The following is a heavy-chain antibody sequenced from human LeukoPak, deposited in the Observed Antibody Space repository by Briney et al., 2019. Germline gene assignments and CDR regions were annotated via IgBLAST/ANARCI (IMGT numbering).Heavy chain of an antibody. J-gene: IGHJ4*02. Sequence: SGPTLVKPTQTLTLTCTFSGFSLSTGGVGVGWIRQPPGKALEWLALIYWDDDKRYSPSLKSRLTITKDTSKNQVVLTMTNMDPVDTATYYCARLWFGELLSNHFDYWGRGTLVTVSS. D-gene: IGHD3-10*01. CDR2: IYWDDDK. CDR1: GFSLSTGGVG. V-gene: IGHV2-5*02. CDR3: ARLWFGELLSNHFDY.